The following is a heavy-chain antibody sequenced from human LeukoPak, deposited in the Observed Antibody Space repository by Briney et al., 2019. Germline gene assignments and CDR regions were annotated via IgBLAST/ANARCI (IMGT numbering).Heavy chain of an antibody. J-gene: IGHJ4*02. CDR2: INTDGTVI. D-gene: IGHD6-19*01. CDR1: GFTFSKYL. Sequence: GGSLRLSCAASGFTFSKYLMLWVRQAPGKGLESVSRINTDGTVITYADSVKGRFTVSRDNADNTMFLQMNSVRDEDTAVYYCATKQWLAPPPDSWGQGTPVTVSS. V-gene: IGHV3-74*01. CDR3: ATKQWLAPPPDS.